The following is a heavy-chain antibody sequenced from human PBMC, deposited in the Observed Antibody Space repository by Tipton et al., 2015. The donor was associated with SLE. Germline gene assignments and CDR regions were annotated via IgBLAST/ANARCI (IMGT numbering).Heavy chain of an antibody. CDR3: AREGNWNGEFDY. CDR2: ISYDGSNK. Sequence: SLRPSCAASGFTFSSYAMHWVRQAPGKGLEWVAVISYDGSNKYYADSVKGRFTISRDNSKNTLYLQMNSLRAEDTAVYYCAREGNWNGEFDYWGQGTLVTVSS. V-gene: IGHV3-30*04. D-gene: IGHD1-1*01. J-gene: IGHJ4*02. CDR1: GFTFSSYA.